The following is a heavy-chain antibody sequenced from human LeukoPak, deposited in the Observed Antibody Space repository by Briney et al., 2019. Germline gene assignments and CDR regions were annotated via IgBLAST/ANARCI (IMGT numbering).Heavy chain of an antibody. CDR3: ARADRTSWFDY. Sequence: PGRSLRLSCAASGFTFSRFGMHWVRQAPDKGLEWVATIWFDGSNKFYTDSVKGRFIISRDDSKNTLYLQVNSLRPDDTAVYYCARADRTSWFDYWGQGILVTVSS. V-gene: IGHV3-33*08. D-gene: IGHD2-2*01. J-gene: IGHJ4*02. CDR2: IWFDGSNK. CDR1: GFTFSRFG.